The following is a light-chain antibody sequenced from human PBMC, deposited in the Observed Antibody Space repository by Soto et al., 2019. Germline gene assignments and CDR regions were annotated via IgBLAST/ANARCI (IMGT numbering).Light chain of an antibody. J-gene: IGKJ1*01. V-gene: IGKV1-5*01. CDR2: GAS. CDR1: QSIRNW. CDR3: QQYQAYSPWT. Sequence: DIQMTQSPSTLSASVGDRVTITCRASQSIRNWLAWYQDKPGKAPKLLIYGASSLESGVPSRFSGSGSGTEITLTISGLQADDFGTYYCQQYQAYSPWTFGQGTKVDIK.